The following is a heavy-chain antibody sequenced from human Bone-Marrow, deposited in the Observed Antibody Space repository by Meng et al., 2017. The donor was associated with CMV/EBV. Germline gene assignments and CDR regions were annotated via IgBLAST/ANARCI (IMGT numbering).Heavy chain of an antibody. D-gene: IGHD3-22*01. V-gene: IGHV1-18*01. CDR2: ISAYNGNT. J-gene: IGHJ6*02. CDR3: ARDPYYYQSSGYRVDV. CDR1: GYTFTSYG. Sequence: ASVKVSCKASGYTFTSYGISWVRQAPGQGLEWMGWISAYNGNTNYAQKLQGRVTMTTDTSTSTAYMELNRLTSDDTAVYYCARDPYYYQSSGYRVDVWGQGTTVTVSS.